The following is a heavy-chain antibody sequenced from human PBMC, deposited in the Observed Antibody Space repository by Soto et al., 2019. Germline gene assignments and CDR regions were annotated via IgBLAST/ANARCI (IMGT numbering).Heavy chain of an antibody. CDR3: AALLPPVVTPLQH. J-gene: IGHJ1*01. CDR1: GFTVSSNY. CDR2: IYSGGST. Sequence: EVQLVESGGGLVQPGGSLRLSCAASGFTVSSNYMSWVRQSPGKGLEWVSLIYSGGSTKYADSVKGRFTISRDNSKNTLYLQMNSLRAEDTAVYYCAALLPPVVTPLQHWGQGTLVTVSS. D-gene: IGHD2-21*02. V-gene: IGHV3-66*01.